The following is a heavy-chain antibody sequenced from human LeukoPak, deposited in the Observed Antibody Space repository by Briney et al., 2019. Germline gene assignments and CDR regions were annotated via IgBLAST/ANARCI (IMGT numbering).Heavy chain of an antibody. D-gene: IGHD6-13*01. CDR3: ANQYSSSWYYSYFQH. CDR2: VYSGGST. CDR1: GFTVSSNY. J-gene: IGHJ1*01. V-gene: IGHV3-66*01. Sequence: GGSLRLSCAASGFTVSSNYMSWVRQAPGKGLEWVSVVYSGGSTYYADSVKGRLTISRDNSKNTLYLQMNSLRAEDTAVYYCANQYSSSWYYSYFQHWGQGTLVTVSS.